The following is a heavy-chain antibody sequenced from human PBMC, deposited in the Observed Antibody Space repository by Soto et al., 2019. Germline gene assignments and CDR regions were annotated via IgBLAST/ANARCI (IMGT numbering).Heavy chain of an antibody. Sequence: QVQLQQRGAGLLKPSETLSLTCAVYGGSFSGYYWTWIRQPPGTGLEWIGEINHSGSTNYNPSLKSRVTISVDTSKNPFSLQLTSVTAADTAVYYCARDKITGLFDYWGQGTLVTVSS. CDR2: INHSGST. CDR1: GGSFSGYY. D-gene: IGHD2-8*02. CDR3: ARDKITGLFDY. J-gene: IGHJ4*02. V-gene: IGHV4-34*01.